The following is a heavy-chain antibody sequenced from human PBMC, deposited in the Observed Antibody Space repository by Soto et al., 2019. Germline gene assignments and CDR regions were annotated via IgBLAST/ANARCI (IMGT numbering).Heavy chain of an antibody. J-gene: IGHJ4*01. CDR3: AKVGVHGSVSLLGGYFDY. Sequence: LLRLSRAASGLTFRNYGMRRIRQDQGKGLEWVAVITCGGGNTYYADSVKGRFTISRDNSKNTLYLQMNSLRAEDTAVYYCAKVGVHGSVSLLGGYFDYWGHGTLDTVSS. D-gene: IGHD3-10*01. V-gene: IGHV3-23*01. CDR1: GLTFRNYG. CDR2: ITCGGGNT.